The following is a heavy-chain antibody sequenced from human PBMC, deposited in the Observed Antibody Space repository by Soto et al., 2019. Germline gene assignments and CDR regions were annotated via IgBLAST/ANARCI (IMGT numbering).Heavy chain of an antibody. Sequence: GASVKVSCKASGYTFTSYGISWVRQAPGQGLERMGWISAYNGNTNYAQKLQGRVTMTTDTSTSTAYMELRSLRSDDTAVYYCARDRCTNGVCYLFAFDIWGQGTMVTVSS. D-gene: IGHD2-8*01. CDR3: ARDRCTNGVCYLFAFDI. CDR1: GYTFTSYG. J-gene: IGHJ3*02. V-gene: IGHV1-18*01. CDR2: ISAYNGNT.